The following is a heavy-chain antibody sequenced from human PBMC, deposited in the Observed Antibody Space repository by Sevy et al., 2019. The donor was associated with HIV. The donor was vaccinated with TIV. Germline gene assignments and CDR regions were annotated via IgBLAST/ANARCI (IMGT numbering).Heavy chain of an antibody. D-gene: IGHD2-2*01. CDR1: GFTVSSNY. V-gene: IGHV3-53*01. Sequence: GGSLRLSCAASGFTVSSNYMSWVRRAPGKGLEWVSVRYSGGSTYYADSVKGRFTISRDNSKNTLYLQMNSLRAEDTAVYYCARGILPAGAFDIWGQGTMVTVSS. J-gene: IGHJ3*02. CDR3: ARGILPAGAFDI. CDR2: RYSGGST.